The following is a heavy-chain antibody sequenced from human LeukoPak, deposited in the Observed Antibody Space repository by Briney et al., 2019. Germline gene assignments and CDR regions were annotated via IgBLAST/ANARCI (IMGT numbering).Heavy chain of an antibody. CDR3: ARGAWYQRRAAMPTFDY. D-gene: IGHD2-2*01. V-gene: IGHV3-30-3*01. CDR1: GFAFSNFA. Sequence: PGGSLRLPCAASGFAFSNFAMHWVRQAPGKGLEWVAVISYDGSNKYYADSVKGRFTISRDNSKNTLYLQMNSLRAEDTAVYYCARGAWYQRRAAMPTFDYWGQGTLVTVSS. CDR2: ISYDGSNK. J-gene: IGHJ4*02.